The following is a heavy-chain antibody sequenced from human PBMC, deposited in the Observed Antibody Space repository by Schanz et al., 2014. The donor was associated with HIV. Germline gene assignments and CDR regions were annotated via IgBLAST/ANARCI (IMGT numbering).Heavy chain of an antibody. D-gene: IGHD3-10*01. Sequence: EVQLVESGGGMVQPGRSLRLSCAASGFTFDDYAMHWVRQAPGKGLEWVSAITNTADSTYYADSVKGRFTISRDNSKNTLYLHMNSLGAEDTAVYYCAKCPTMVRGTGMDVWGQGTTVTVSS. V-gene: IGHV3-23*04. CDR1: GFTFDDYA. CDR2: ITNTADST. CDR3: AKCPTMVRGTGMDV. J-gene: IGHJ6*02.